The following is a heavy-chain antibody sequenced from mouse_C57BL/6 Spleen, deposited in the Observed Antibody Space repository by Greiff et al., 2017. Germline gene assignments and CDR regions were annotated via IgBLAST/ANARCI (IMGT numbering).Heavy chain of an antibody. CDR3: ARGDGNYGEFAY. J-gene: IGHJ3*01. Sequence: QVQLQQPGAELVRPGTSVKLSCKASGYTLTSYRMHWVKQRPGQGLEWIGVIDPSDSYTNYNQKFKGKATLTVDTSSSTAYMQLSSLTSEDSAVYYCARGDGNYGEFAYWGQGTLVTVSA. CDR2: IDPSDSYT. CDR1: GYTLTSYR. D-gene: IGHD2-1*01. V-gene: IGHV1-59*01.